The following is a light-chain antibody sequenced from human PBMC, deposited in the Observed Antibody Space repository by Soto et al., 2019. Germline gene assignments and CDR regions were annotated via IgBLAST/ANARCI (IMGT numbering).Light chain of an antibody. CDR2: GAS. Sequence: EFVLTPSTGTLALSPGERAALSFRSSQRVSSSYLAWYQQNPGQAARHLIYGASSRATGIPDRCSVSGSGTDFPLTISRLEPEDFAESYGQRYGSSPSITFGQGTRLEIK. CDR3: QRYGSSPSIT. CDR1: QRVSSSY. V-gene: IGKV3-20*01. J-gene: IGKJ5*01.